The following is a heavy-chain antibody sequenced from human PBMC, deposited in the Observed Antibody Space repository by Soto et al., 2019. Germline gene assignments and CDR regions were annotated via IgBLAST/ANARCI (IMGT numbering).Heavy chain of an antibody. CDR1: GGTFSSYA. CDR2: IIPIFGTA. V-gene: IGHV1-69*13. D-gene: IGHD5-12*01. Sequence: ASVKVSCKASGGTFSSYAISWVRQAPGQGLEWMGGIIPIFGTANYAQKFQGRVTITADESTSTAYMELSSLRSEDTAVYYCARESRSGYDHNWFDPWGQGTRVTVSS. CDR3: ARESRSGYDHNWFDP. J-gene: IGHJ5*02.